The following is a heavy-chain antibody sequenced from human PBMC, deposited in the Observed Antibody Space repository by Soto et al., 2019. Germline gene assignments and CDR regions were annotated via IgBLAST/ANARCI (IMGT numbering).Heavy chain of an antibody. V-gene: IGHV1-69*04. D-gene: IGHD6-19*01. CDR2: IIPILGIA. J-gene: IGHJ3*02. CDR1: GYTFTSYG. Sequence: SVRVSCKASGYTFTSYGISWVRQAPGQGLEWMGRIIPILGIANYAQKFQGRVTITADKSTSTAYMELSSLRSEDTAVYYCARGPKAVAGLNAFDIWGQGTMVTVSS. CDR3: ARGPKAVAGLNAFDI.